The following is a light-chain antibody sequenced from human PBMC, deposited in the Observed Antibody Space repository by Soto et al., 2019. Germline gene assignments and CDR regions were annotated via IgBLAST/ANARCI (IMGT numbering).Light chain of an antibody. CDR3: QQRYNWPIT. V-gene: IGKV3-11*01. Sequence: EIVLTQSPGTLSLSPGEIATLSFRASQSVSNNYLAWYQQKPGQAPRLLIYADSNRATGIPARFSGSGSGTDFTLTISSLEPEDFSVYYCQQRYNWPITFGQGTRLEI. CDR2: ADS. CDR1: QSVSNNY. J-gene: IGKJ5*01.